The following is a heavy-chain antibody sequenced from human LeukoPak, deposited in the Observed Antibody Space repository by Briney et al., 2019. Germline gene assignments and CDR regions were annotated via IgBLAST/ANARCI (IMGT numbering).Heavy chain of an antibody. CDR1: GFTFSSYN. CDR3: ARGADCSSTSCYKGDWFDP. J-gene: IGHJ5*02. V-gene: IGHV3-21*01. D-gene: IGHD2-2*02. Sequence: PGGSLRLSCAASGFTFSSYNMNWVRQAPGKGLELVSFISSSGSYIYYADSVRGRFTISRDNAENSLYLQMNSLRAEDTAVYYCARGADCSSTSCYKGDWFDPWGQGTLVTVSS. CDR2: ISSSGSYI.